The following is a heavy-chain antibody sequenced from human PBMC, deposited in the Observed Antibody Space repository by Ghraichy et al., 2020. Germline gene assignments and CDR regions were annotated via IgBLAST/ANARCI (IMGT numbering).Heavy chain of an antibody. CDR1: GFTVSSNY. V-gene: IGHV3-53*01. J-gene: IGHJ4*02. CDR2: IYSDGST. Sequence: LSLTCAASGFTVSSNYMSWVRQAPGKGLEWVSVIYSDGSTYYADSVKGRFTISRDNSKNTLYLQMNSLRAEDTAVYYCARDGARLAYFDYWGQGTLVTVSS. CDR3: ARDGARLAYFDY. D-gene: IGHD3-16*01.